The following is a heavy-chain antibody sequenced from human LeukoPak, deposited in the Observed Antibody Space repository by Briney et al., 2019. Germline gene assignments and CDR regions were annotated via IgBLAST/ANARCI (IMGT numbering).Heavy chain of an antibody. CDR3: ARQGWELLRPYFDY. J-gene: IGHJ4*02. V-gene: IGHV4-59*08. Sequence: KPSETLSLTCTVSGGSISSYYWSWIRQPPGKGLEWIGYIYYSGSTNYNPSLKSRVTISVDTSKNQFSLKLSSVTAADTAVCYCARQGWELLRPYFDYWGQGTLVTVSS. CDR1: GGSISSYY. D-gene: IGHD1-26*01. CDR2: IYYSGST.